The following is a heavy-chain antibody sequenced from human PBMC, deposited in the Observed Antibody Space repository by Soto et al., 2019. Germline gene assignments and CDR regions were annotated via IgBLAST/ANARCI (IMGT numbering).Heavy chain of an antibody. J-gene: IGHJ2*01. V-gene: IGHV3-13*05. CDR3: ARGRSGWYLGYFDL. Sequence: EVQLVESGGGLVQPGGSLRLSCAASGFTFSSYDMHWVRQTTGKGLEWVSGIGTVGDPYYPGSVKGRFTISRENAKNSLYLQMNSLRVGDTAVYYCARGRSGWYLGYFDLWGRGTLVTVSS. CDR1: GFTFSSYD. D-gene: IGHD6-19*01. CDR2: IGTVGDP.